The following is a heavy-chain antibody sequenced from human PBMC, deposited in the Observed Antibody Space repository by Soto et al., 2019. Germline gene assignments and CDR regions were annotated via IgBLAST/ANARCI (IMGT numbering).Heavy chain of an antibody. Sequence: PSLPLSLNCAVYGGSFSPYSWSRIRQPPGKGLEWIGEINHSGSTNYNPSLTRRATLSVDTSKNQVSLKLTSVTAADTAVYYCARLASGWQYYYFDFWGRGTPVTVSS. D-gene: IGHD6-19*01. CDR3: ARLASGWQYYYFDF. CDR1: GGSFSPYS. J-gene: IGHJ2*01. V-gene: IGHV4-34*01. CDR2: INHSGST.